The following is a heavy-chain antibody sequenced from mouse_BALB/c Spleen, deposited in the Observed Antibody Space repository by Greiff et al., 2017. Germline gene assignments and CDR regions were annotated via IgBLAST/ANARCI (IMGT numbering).Heavy chain of an antibody. V-gene: IGHV2-9*02. J-gene: IGHJ3*01. CDR1: GFSLTSYG. CDR3: ARDEVRRFAY. D-gene: IGHD2-14*01. CDR2: IWAGGST. Sequence: VQVVESGPGLVAPSQSLSITCTVSGFSLTSYGVHWVRQPPGKGLEWLGVIWAGGSTNYNSALMSRLSISKDNSKSQVFLKMNSLQTDDTAMYYCARDEVRRFAYWGQGTLVTVSA.